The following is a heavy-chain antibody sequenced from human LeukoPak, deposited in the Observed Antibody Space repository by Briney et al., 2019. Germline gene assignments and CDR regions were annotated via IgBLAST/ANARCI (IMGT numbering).Heavy chain of an antibody. CDR3: ARYEVVTDAFDI. J-gene: IGHJ3*02. CDR1: GFSFSGYG. D-gene: IGHD4-23*01. CDR2: ISYDGSNK. Sequence: PGGSLRLSCAASGFSFSGYGMHWVRQAPGKGLEWVAVISYDGSNKYYADSVKGRFTISRDNSKNTLYLQMNSLRAEDTAVYYCARYEVVTDAFDIWGQGTMVTVSS. V-gene: IGHV3-30*19.